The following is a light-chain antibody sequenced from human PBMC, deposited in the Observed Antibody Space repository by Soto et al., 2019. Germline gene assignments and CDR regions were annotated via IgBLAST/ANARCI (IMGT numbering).Light chain of an antibody. J-gene: IGKJ1*01. CDR1: QSISSD. V-gene: IGKV3-15*01. Sequence: EIVMTQSPATLSVSPGERATLSCRASQSISSDLAWYQQKAGQAPRLLIYGASTRATGIPARFSGSGSGTEFTLTITSLQSEDFALYYCQQYNHWPPWTFGQGTKVEIK. CDR2: GAS. CDR3: QQYNHWPPWT.